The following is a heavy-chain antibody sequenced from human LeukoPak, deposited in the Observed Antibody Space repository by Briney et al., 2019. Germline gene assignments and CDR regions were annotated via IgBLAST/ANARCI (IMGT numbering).Heavy chain of an antibody. Sequence: PGGSLRLSCAASGFTFSSYWMSWVRQAPGKGLEWVANIKQDGSEKYYVDSAKGRFTISRDNAKNSLYLQMNSLRAEDTAVYYCARELPGYYMDVWGKGTTVTVSS. V-gene: IGHV3-7*01. CDR2: IKQDGSEK. D-gene: IGHD2-15*01. J-gene: IGHJ6*03. CDR1: GFTFSSYW. CDR3: ARELPGYYMDV.